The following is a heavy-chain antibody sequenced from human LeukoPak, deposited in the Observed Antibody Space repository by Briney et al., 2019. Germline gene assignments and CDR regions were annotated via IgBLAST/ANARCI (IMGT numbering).Heavy chain of an antibody. J-gene: IGHJ6*03. V-gene: IGHV4-4*07. CDR2: IYTSGST. CDR3: ARDRGAREYAGYNNSIEV. Sequence: SETLSLTCTVSVGSISSYYWSWIRQPAGKGLEWIGRIYTSGSTNYNPSLKSRVTISVDKSKNQFSLKLSSVTAADTAVYYCARDRGAREYAGYNNSIEVCGKGHTVPVS. CDR1: VGSISSYY. D-gene: IGHD2-2*01.